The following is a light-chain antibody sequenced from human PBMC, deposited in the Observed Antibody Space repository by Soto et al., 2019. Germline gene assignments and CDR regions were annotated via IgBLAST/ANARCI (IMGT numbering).Light chain of an antibody. CDR1: QSISSY. V-gene: IGKV1-39*01. J-gene: IGKJ4*01. Sequence: DIPMTQSPSSLSASVGDRVTITCRASQSISSYLNWYQQKPGKAPKLLIYAASSLQSGVPSRFSGSGSGTDFTLTISSLQPEDFETYYCQQSYSTLTFGGGTKVEIK. CDR2: AAS. CDR3: QQSYSTLT.